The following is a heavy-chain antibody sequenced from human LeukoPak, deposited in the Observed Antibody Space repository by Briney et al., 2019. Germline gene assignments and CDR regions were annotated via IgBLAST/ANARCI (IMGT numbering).Heavy chain of an antibody. CDR3: ARGVGYGGNSGDY. CDR1: GGSISSSSYY. CDR2: INHSGST. D-gene: IGHD4-23*01. V-gene: IGHV4-39*07. Sequence: PSETLSLTCTVSGGSISSSSYYWSWIRQPPGKGLEWIGEINHSGSTNYNPSLKSRVTISVDTSKNQFSLKLSSVTAADTAVYYCARGVGYGGNSGDYWGQGTLVTVSS. J-gene: IGHJ4*02.